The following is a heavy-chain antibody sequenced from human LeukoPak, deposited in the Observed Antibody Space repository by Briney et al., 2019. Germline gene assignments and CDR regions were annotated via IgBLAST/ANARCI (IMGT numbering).Heavy chain of an antibody. CDR1: GFTFDDYA. Sequence: GGSLRLSCAASGFTFDDYAVHWVRQAPGKGLEWVSGISWNSGSIGYADSVKGRFTISRDNAKNSLYLQMNSLRAEDTALYYCATTAAYCTNGVCYMDYWGQGTLVTVSS. V-gene: IGHV3-9*01. CDR2: ISWNSGSI. J-gene: IGHJ4*02. CDR3: ATTAAYCTNGVCYMDY. D-gene: IGHD2-8*01.